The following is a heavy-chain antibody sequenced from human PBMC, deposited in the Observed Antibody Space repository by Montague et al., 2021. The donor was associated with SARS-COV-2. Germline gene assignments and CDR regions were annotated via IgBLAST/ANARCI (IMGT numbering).Heavy chain of an antibody. CDR1: GDSISRYY. V-gene: IGHV4-59*08. D-gene: IGHD6-13*01. J-gene: IGHJ5*02. CDR2: HYNSGST. Sequence: ETLSLTCTVSGDSISRYYWGWIRQPPGKGLEWMGYHYNSGSTNYSPTXXSRIAMSVDTSENQFSLKLFSVTAADTAVYYCARKEMKYSSIWSTGGNWFDPWGQGTLVTVSS. CDR3: ARKEMKYSSIWSTGGNWFDP.